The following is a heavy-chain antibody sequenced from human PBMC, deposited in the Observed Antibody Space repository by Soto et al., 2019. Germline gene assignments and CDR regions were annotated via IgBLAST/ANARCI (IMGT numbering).Heavy chain of an antibody. D-gene: IGHD5-18*01. CDR2: IYYSGTT. J-gene: IGHJ4*02. CDR3: ASNSRGYILGYYFES. Sequence: QVRLQESGPGLVKPSETLSLTCTVSGASVNNGSYYWSWIRQSPGKGLEWIGYIYYSGTTSYKPSLKSRFTISVDTSKNQLFLKVKSVTAADMAVYYCASNSRGYILGYYFESRGQGTQVTVSS. V-gene: IGHV4-61*01. CDR1: GASVNNGSYY.